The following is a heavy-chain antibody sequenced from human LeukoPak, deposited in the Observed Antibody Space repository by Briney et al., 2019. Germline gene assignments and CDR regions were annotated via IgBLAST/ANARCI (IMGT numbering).Heavy chain of an antibody. CDR1: GGSFSGYY. J-gene: IGHJ4*02. V-gene: IGHV4-34*01. CDR2: INHRGST. Sequence: SEALSLTCAVYGGSFSGYYWSWIRQPPGKGLEWIGEINHRGSTNYNPSLKSRVTISVDTSKNQFSLKLSSVTAADTAVYYCARGPPFDYWGQGTLVTVSS. CDR3: ARGPPFDY.